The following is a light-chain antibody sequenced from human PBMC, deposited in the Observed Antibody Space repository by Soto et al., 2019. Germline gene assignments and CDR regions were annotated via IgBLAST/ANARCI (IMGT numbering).Light chain of an antibody. CDR2: GAS. J-gene: IGKJ2*01. CDR1: QSVRSTY. Sequence: EDVLTQSPGTLSLSPGERAALSCRASQSVRSTYLAWYQQKPGQAPRLLIYGASSRATGIPDRFSGSGSGTDFTLTISRLEAEDFAVYYCQLYGSPPLYTFGQGTKLEI. CDR3: QLYGSPPLYT. V-gene: IGKV3-20*01.